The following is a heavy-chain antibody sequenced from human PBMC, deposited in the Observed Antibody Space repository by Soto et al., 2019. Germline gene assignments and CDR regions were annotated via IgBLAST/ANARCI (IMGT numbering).Heavy chain of an antibody. J-gene: IGHJ4*02. D-gene: IGHD5-18*01. V-gene: IGHV4-39*01. CDR2: IYYSGST. CDR3: ATVDTAMVLGDY. CDR1: GGSISSGSYY. Sequence: SETLSLTCTVSGGSISSGSYYWGLIRQPPGKGLEWIGSIYYSGSTYYNPSLKSRVTISVDTSKNQFSLKLSSVTAADTAVYYCATVDTAMVLGDYWGQGTLVTVSS.